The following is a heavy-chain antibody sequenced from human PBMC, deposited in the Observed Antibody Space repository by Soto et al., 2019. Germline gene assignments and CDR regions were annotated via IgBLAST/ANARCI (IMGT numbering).Heavy chain of an antibody. Sequence: QVQLQESGPGLVKPSETLSLTCTVSGGSISSYYWSWIRQPPGKGLEWIGYIYYSGSTNYNPSLKSRVTISVDTSKNQFSMKLSSVTAADTAVYYCARQSVGPYRSGSYFDYWGQGTLVTVSS. D-gene: IGHD3-10*01. V-gene: IGHV4-59*08. CDR2: IYYSGST. J-gene: IGHJ4*02. CDR3: ARQSVGPYRSGSYFDY. CDR1: GGSISSYY.